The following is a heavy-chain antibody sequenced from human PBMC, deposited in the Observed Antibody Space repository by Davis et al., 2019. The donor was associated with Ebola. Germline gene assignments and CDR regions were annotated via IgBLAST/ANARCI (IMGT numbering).Heavy chain of an antibody. Sequence: GGSLRLSCAASGFTFGSYAMTWARQVPGKGLEWVSAVTSSGGSTYYANSVKGRFTISRDNSKNTLFLQLNSLGVEDTAVYFCARVSLYDYGSGTYYTAKGMDVWGQGTTVTVSS. J-gene: IGHJ6*02. V-gene: IGHV3-23*01. CDR2: VTSSGGST. CDR1: GFTFGSYA. D-gene: IGHD3-10*01. CDR3: ARVSLYDYGSGTYYTAKGMDV.